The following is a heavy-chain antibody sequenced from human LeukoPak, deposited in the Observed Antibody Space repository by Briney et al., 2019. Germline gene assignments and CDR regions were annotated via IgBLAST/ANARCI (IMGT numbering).Heavy chain of an antibody. Sequence: GGSLRLSCAASEFTFRTYDMNWVRQAPGKGLEWVSGMSASGVITHYADSVRGRFTISRDNSKNTPYMQMNSLTAEDTAEYYCAKYSINNNPLYYFDYWGQGTQVTGSS. J-gene: IGHJ4*02. D-gene: IGHD1-14*01. CDR2: MSASGVIT. CDR3: AKYSINNNPLYYFDY. CDR1: EFTFRTYD. V-gene: IGHV3-23*01.